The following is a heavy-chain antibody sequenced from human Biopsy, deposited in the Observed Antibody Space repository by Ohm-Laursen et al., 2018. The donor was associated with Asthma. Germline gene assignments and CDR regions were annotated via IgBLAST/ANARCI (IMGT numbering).Heavy chain of an antibody. CDR1: GGSISSGGYS. J-gene: IGHJ4*02. D-gene: IGHD5-24*01. CDR2: IYHSGNT. CDR3: ARVKDGYNFDY. Sequence: TLSLTCAVSGGSISSGGYSWRWIRQPPGWGLEWIGYIYHSGNTYYNPSLKSRVTISVDRSKNQFSRKLSSVTAADTAVYYCARVKDGYNFDYWGQGTLVTVSS. V-gene: IGHV4-30-2*01.